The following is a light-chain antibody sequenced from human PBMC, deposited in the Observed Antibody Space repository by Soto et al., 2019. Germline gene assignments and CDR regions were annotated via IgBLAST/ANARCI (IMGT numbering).Light chain of an antibody. CDR2: AAS. V-gene: IGKV1-39*01. J-gene: IGKJ3*01. CDR3: QQSYSTPVT. Sequence: EIQMTQSPSSLSASVGDRVTITCRASQSISSYLNWYYQKPGKAPKLLIYAASSLPSGVPSRFSGSGSGTDFTLTISSLQPEDFATYYCQQSYSTPVTFGPGTKVDIK. CDR1: QSISSY.